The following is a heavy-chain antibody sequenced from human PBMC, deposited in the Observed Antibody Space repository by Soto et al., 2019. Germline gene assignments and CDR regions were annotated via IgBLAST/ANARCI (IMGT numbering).Heavy chain of an antibody. CDR1: GSSISSGDYY. CDR2: IYYSGST. Sequence: SETLSLTCTFSGSSISSGDYYLSWIRQPPGKGLEWIGYIYYSGSTYYNPSLKSRVTISVDTSKNQFSLKLSSVTAADTAVYYCARAVYDFWSGKNWFDPWGQGALVTVSS. D-gene: IGHD3-3*01. J-gene: IGHJ5*02. CDR3: ARAVYDFWSGKNWFDP. V-gene: IGHV4-30-4*01.